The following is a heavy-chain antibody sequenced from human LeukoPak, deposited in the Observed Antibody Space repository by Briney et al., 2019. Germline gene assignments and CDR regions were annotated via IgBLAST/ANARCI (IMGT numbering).Heavy chain of an antibody. CDR3: AKVLAYGAYYYYYMDV. CDR2: IRSDGSNK. J-gene: IGHJ6*03. Sequence: PGGSLRLSCAASGFTFSSYAMHWVRQAPGKGLEWVAFIRSDGSNKYYADSVKGRFTISRDNSKNTLYLQMNSLRAEDTAVYYCAKVLAYGAYYYYYMDVWGKGTTVTVSS. CDR1: GFTFSSYA. D-gene: IGHD4/OR15-4a*01. V-gene: IGHV3-30*02.